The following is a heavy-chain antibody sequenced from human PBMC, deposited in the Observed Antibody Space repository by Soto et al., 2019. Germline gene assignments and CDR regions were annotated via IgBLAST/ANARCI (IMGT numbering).Heavy chain of an antibody. V-gene: IGHV3-30-3*01. CDR2: TSYDGNDK. CDR1: GFTFKNYA. CDR3: ARDMMTTWIYNYYGMDV. J-gene: IGHJ6*02. Sequence: QVFLVESGGGVVQPGTSLRLSCAASGFTFKNYAMYWVRQAPGKGLEWVALTSYDGNDKYYADSVKGRFTISRDNSKNTVYLQMNSLRAEDTAIYYCARDMMTTWIYNYYGMDVWGQWTTVTVSS. D-gene: IGHD4-17*01.